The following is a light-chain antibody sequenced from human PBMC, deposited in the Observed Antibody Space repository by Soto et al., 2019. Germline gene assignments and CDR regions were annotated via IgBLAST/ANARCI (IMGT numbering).Light chain of an antibody. Sequence: DIQMTQSPSSLSASVGDRVTITCRASQSISTYLNWYQQKLGKAPKLLISGASSLQGGVPSRFSGSGSGTDFTLTISSLQPEDFAVYYCQQRNNWPLTFGGGTKVEIK. CDR1: QSISTY. V-gene: IGKV1-39*01. CDR3: QQRNNWPLT. J-gene: IGKJ4*02. CDR2: GAS.